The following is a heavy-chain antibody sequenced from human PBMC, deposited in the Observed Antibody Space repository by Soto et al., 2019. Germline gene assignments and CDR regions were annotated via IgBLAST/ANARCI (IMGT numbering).Heavy chain of an antibody. D-gene: IGHD3-22*01. J-gene: IGHJ5*02. V-gene: IGHV1-69*13. CDR1: GGTFSSYA. CDR2: IIPIFGTA. CDR3: ARDWLDSSGYHNWFDP. Sequence: SVKVSCKASGGTFSSYAICWVRQAPGQGLEWMGGIIPIFGTANYAQKFQGRVTITADESTSTAYVELSSLRSEDTAVYYCARDWLDSSGYHNWFDPWGQGTLVTVSS.